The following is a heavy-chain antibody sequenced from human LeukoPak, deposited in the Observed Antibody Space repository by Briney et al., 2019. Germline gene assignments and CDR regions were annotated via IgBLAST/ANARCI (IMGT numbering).Heavy chain of an antibody. CDR2: ISYDGSNK. CDR1: GFTFSSYA. D-gene: IGHD5-18*01. V-gene: IGHV3-30*14. CDR3: ARYVDTAMAYDY. Sequence: GRSLRLSCAASGFTFSSYAMHWVRQAPGKGLEWVAVISYDGSNKYYADSVKGRFTISRDNSKNTLYLQMGSLRAEDMAVYYCARYVDTAMAYDYWGQGTLVTVSS. J-gene: IGHJ4*02.